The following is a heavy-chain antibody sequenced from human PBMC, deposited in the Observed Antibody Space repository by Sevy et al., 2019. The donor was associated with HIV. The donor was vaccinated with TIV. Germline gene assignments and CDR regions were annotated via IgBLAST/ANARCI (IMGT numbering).Heavy chain of an antibody. D-gene: IGHD6-6*01. Sequence: ASVKVSCKASGGTFSSYAISWVRQAPGQGLEWMGGINPILGIANYAQKFQGRVTITADKSTSTAYMELSSLRSEDTAVYYCARARIAARHYDFDYWGQGTLVTVSS. CDR2: INPILGIA. J-gene: IGHJ4*02. V-gene: IGHV1-69*10. CDR1: GGTFSSYA. CDR3: ARARIAARHYDFDY.